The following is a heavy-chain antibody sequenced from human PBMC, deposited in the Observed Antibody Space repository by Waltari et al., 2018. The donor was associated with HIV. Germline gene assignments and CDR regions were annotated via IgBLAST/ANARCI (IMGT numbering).Heavy chain of an antibody. CDR2: IYYSGST. V-gene: IGHV4-59*01. CDR1: GGSISSYY. CDR3: ARLYYYDSSGYYYTGWFDP. Sequence: QVQLQESGPGLVKPSETLSLTCTVSGGSISSYYWSWLRQPPGTGLEWIGYIYYSGSTNYNPSLKSRVTISVDTSKNQFSLKLSSVTAADTAVYYCARLYYYDSSGYYYTGWFDPWGQGTLVTVSS. D-gene: IGHD3-22*01. J-gene: IGHJ5*02.